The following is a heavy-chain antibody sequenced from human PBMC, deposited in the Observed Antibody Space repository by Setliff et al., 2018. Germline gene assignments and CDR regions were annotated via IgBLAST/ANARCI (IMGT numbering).Heavy chain of an antibody. CDR2: ISAQDGNT. Sequence: ASVKVSCKASGYSFLSYGITWVRQAPGQGLEWMGWISAQDGNTIYAQNFQGRVTMTTDTSTSTAYMELSSLTSADTAVYYCAREGVDTRSSTDYRYYMDVWGKGTTVTVS. J-gene: IGHJ6*03. CDR3: AREGVDTRSSTDYRYYMDV. D-gene: IGHD5-18*01. V-gene: IGHV1-18*01. CDR1: GYSFLSYG.